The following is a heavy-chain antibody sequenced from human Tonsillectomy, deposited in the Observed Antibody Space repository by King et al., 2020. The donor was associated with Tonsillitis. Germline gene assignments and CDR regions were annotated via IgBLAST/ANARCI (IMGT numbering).Heavy chain of an antibody. CDR3: AREKIVGDRSAFDI. V-gene: IGHV3-7*03. Sequence: VQLVESGGGLVQPGGSLRLSCAASGFTFSSYWMSWGRQAPGEGLEWVANIKQDGSEKYYVDSVKGRFTISRDNAKSSLSLQMNSLRAEDTAVYYCAREKIVGDRSAFDIWGQGTMVIVSS. D-gene: IGHD4-17*01. J-gene: IGHJ3*02. CDR1: GFTFSSYW. CDR2: IKQDGSEK.